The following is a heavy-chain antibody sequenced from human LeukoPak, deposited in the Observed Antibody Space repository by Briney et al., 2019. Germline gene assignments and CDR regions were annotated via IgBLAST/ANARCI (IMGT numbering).Heavy chain of an antibody. V-gene: IGHV1-69*05. CDR3: ARDPVGDYDYVWGSYRFDY. Sequence: SVKVSCKASGGTFTSYAISWVPQAPGHGLEWMGRIIPIFGTAKYAQKFQCRVTITTDESTSTAYMELSSLRSEDTAVYYCARDPVGDYDYVWGSYRFDYWGQGTLVTVSS. J-gene: IGHJ4*02. CDR2: IIPIFGTA. CDR1: GGTFTSYA. D-gene: IGHD3-16*02.